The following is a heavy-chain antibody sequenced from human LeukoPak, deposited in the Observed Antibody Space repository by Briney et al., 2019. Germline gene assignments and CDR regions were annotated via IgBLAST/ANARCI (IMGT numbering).Heavy chain of an antibody. J-gene: IGHJ4*02. V-gene: IGHV1-24*01. Sequence: ASAKVSCKVSGYTFTELSMHWVRQAPGKGLEWMGGFDPEDGETIYAQKFQGRVTMTEDTSTDTAYMELSSLRSEDTAVYYCATAGAYYDILTGSLFHPYYFDYWGQGTLVTVSS. CDR3: ATAGAYYDILTGSLFHPYYFDY. D-gene: IGHD3-9*01. CDR2: FDPEDGET. CDR1: GYTFTELS.